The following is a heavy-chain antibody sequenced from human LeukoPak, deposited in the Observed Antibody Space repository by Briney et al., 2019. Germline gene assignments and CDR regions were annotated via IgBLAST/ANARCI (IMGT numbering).Heavy chain of an antibody. Sequence: SETLSLTCGVSGYSIGSGYHWGWIRQPPGKGLEWIATISHSGTTYYSPSLKSRVTISIDTSRNQFSLKLNSVTAADTAVYYCARRYCGGDCYSYDYWGQGTLVTVSS. V-gene: IGHV4-38-2*01. D-gene: IGHD2-21*02. CDR3: ARRYCGGDCYSYDY. J-gene: IGHJ4*02. CDR1: GYSIGSGYH. CDR2: ISHSGTT.